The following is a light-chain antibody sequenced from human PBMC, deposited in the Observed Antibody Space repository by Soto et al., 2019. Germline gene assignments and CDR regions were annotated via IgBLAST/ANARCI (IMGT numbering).Light chain of an antibody. CDR3: AAWDDSRNGGV. CDR1: SSNIGSNT. CDR2: SNN. Sequence: QSVLTQPPSASGTPGQRVTISCSGSSSNIGSNTVDWYRHLPGTAPKLLMYSNNQRPLGVPDRFSGCKSGTSASLSISVLQSEDEADYFCAAWDDSRNGGVFGGGTKLTVL. V-gene: IGLV1-44*01. J-gene: IGLJ3*02.